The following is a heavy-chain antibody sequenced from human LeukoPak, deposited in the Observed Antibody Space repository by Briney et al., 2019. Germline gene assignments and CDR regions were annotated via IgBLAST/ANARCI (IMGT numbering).Heavy chain of an antibody. D-gene: IGHD3-10*01. J-gene: IGHJ3*02. CDR3: AKEFSGSYTRGDAFDI. CDR1: GFTFSSYA. Sequence: GGSLRLSCAASGFTFSSYAMSWVRQAPGKGLEWVSAISGSGGCTYYADSVKGRFTISRDNSKNTLYLQMNSLRAEDTAVYYCAKEFSGSYTRGDAFDIWGQGTMVTVSS. CDR2: ISGSGGCT. V-gene: IGHV3-23*01.